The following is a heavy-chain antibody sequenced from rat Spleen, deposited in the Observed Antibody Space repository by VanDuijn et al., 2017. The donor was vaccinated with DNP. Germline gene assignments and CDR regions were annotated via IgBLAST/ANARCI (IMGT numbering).Heavy chain of an antibody. CDR1: GFSLTSYG. J-gene: IGHJ2*01. Sequence: QVQLKESGPGLVQPSRTLSLTCTVSGFSLTSYGISWVRQPPGKGLEWIAAIWGGGSTDYNSALKSRLSISRDTSKSQVFLKMNSLQTEDTAIYYCTRAPYYSGFDYWGQGVMVTVSS. CDR3: TRAPYYSGFDY. D-gene: IGHD1-1*01. CDR2: IWGGGST. V-gene: IGHV2-4*01.